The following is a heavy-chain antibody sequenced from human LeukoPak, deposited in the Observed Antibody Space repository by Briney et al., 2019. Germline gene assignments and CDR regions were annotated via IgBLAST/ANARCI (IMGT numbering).Heavy chain of an antibody. CDR2: FNHSWGA. CDR3: ARGYDVAFDP. Sequence: SETLSLTCAVYSGSFSGYYWTWFRQPPGKGLEWIGEFNHSWGAKYNPSFKSRVTISVDTSNNHLSLSLNSVTAADTAVYYCARGYDVAFDPWGQGTLVTVSS. CDR1: SGSFSGYY. D-gene: IGHD3-16*01. J-gene: IGHJ5*02. V-gene: IGHV4-34*01.